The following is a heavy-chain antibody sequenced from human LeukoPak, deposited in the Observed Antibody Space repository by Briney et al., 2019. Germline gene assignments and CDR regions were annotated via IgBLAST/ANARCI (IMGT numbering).Heavy chain of an antibody. J-gene: IGHJ4*02. CDR2: ISGSGSHT. D-gene: IGHD6-6*01. CDR1: GFTFAACA. V-gene: IGHV3-23*01. Sequence: PGGSLRLSCEASGFTFAACAMNWVRHVPGKGLDWVSTISGSGSHTYYADSVKGRFTISRDNSKNTLYLQMNSLRVDDTAVHYCARDPPAVAANTYGWGQGTLVTVSS. CDR3: ARDPPAVAANTYG.